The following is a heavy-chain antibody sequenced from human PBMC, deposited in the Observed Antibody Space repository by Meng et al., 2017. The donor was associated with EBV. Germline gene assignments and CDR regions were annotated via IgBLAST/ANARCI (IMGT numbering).Heavy chain of an antibody. CDR1: GFTLRSYS. Sequence: EVDVAECGGGLGNAGGSLRLSCAPSGFTLRSYSMNWVRLAPGKGLEWVSSISSNSIDIYYADLVKGRFTISRDNAKNSLFLQMNSLRAEDTAVYYCARDRTSNRFDYWGQGTLVTVSS. D-gene: IGHD2-8*01. CDR2: ISSNSIDI. V-gene: IGHV3-21*01. J-gene: IGHJ4*02. CDR3: ARDRTSNRFDY.